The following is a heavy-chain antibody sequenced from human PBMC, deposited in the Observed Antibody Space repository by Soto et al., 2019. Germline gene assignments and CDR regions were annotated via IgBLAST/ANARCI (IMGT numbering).Heavy chain of an antibody. V-gene: IGHV3-23*01. CDR1: GFTFSNYV. CDR3: ARRPRTATTNWGAFDI. Sequence: EVQLLESGGGLVQPGGSLRLSCAASGFTFSNYVMNWVRQAPGKGLEWVSTISYSADKTFYADSVKGRFTISRDNSRDTLFLQMNSLRADDAAVYYCARRPRTATTNWGAFDIWGQGTMVTVSS. D-gene: IGHD1-7*01. J-gene: IGHJ3*02. CDR2: ISYSADKT.